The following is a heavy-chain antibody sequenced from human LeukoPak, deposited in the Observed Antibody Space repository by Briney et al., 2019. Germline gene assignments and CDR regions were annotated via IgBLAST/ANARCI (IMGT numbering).Heavy chain of an antibody. CDR3: ARQSGIYDFWSGYTLYYFDY. CDR1: GGSISSYY. Sequence: SETLSLTCTVSGGSISSYYWSWIRQPPGKGLEWIGYIYYSGSTNYNPSLKSRVTISVDTSKNQFSLKLSSVTAADTAVYYCARQSGIYDFWSGYTLYYFDYWGQGTLVTVSS. J-gene: IGHJ4*02. D-gene: IGHD3-3*01. CDR2: IYYSGST. V-gene: IGHV4-59*08.